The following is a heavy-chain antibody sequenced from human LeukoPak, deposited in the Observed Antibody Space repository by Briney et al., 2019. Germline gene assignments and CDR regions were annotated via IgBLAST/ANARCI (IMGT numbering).Heavy chain of an antibody. J-gene: IGHJ4*02. CDR3: SRSQFDY. Sequence: GGSLRLSCEPSGFPFSSYWMLWVRQAPGKGLVWVSRVSGDGTIKTYADFVRGRFIVSRDNTKNILYLQMNSLKVEDTATYFCSRSQFDYWGQGVLVTVSS. CDR1: GFPFSSYW. CDR2: VSGDGTIK. V-gene: IGHV3-74*03.